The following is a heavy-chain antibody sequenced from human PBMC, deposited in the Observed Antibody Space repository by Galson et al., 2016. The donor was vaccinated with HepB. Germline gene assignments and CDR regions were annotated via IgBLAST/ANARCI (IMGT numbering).Heavy chain of an antibody. D-gene: IGHD1-26*01. Sequence: PALVKPTQTLTLTCTFSGFSLSTSGVGVGWIRQPPGKALEWLALIYWDDDKRYSPSLKTRLIITKDTSKNQMVLTMTNMDPVDTATYYCAHRRGSGSPWAYGAFDIWGQGTMVTVSS. V-gene: IGHV2-5*02. CDR3: AHRRGSGSPWAYGAFDI. J-gene: IGHJ3*02. CDR2: IYWDDDK. CDR1: GFSLSTSGVG.